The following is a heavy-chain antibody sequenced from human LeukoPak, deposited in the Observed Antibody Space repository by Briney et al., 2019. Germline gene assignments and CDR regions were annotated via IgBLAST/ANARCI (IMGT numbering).Heavy chain of an antibody. J-gene: IGHJ4*02. V-gene: IGHV3-74*01. D-gene: IGHD3-22*01. CDR2: INSDGSST. CDR3: ARDVLYDSSGYYSDY. CDR1: GFTFSSYW. Sequence: PGGSLRLSCAASGFTFSSYWMHWVRQAPGKGLVWVSRINSDGSSTSYADSVKGRFTISRDNTKNSLYLQMNSLRAEDTALYYCARDVLYDSSGYYSDYWGQGTLVTVSS.